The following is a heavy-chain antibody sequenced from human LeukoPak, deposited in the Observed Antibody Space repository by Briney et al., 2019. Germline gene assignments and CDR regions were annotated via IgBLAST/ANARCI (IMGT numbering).Heavy chain of an antibody. Sequence: GGSLRLSCAASGFTFSSYWMSWVRQAPGKGLEWVANIKQDGSEKYYVDSVKGRFTISRDNAKNSLYLQMNSLRAEDTAVYYCARELSSGWPDYYYYMDVWGKGTTVTISS. CDR1: GFTFSSYW. D-gene: IGHD6-19*01. V-gene: IGHV3-7*01. CDR3: ARELSSGWPDYYYYMDV. CDR2: IKQDGSEK. J-gene: IGHJ6*03.